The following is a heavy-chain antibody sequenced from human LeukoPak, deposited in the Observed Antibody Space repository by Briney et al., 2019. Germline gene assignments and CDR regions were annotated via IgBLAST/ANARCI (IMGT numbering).Heavy chain of an antibody. CDR2: ISYDGSNK. CDR1: GFTFSSYG. Sequence: PGGSLRLSCAASGFTFSSYGMHWVRQAPGKGLEWVAVISYDGSNKYYADSVKGRFTISRDNSKNTLYLQMNSLRAEDTAVYYCAKDRWATQTTYDAFDIWGQGTMVTVS. CDR3: AKDRWATQTTYDAFDI. J-gene: IGHJ3*02. V-gene: IGHV3-30*18. D-gene: IGHD1-1*01.